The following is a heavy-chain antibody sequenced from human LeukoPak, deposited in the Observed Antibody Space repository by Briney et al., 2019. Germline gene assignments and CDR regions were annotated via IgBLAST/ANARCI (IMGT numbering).Heavy chain of an antibody. CDR2: ISYDGSNK. CDR1: GFTFSSYG. Sequence: GRSLKLSCAASGFTFSSYGVHWVRQAPGKGLEWVAVISYDGSNKYYADSVKGRFTISRDNSKNTLYLQMNSLRAEDTAVYYCAKDREWLLLYYYYGMGVWGQGTTVTVSS. CDR3: AKDREWLLLYYYYGMGV. V-gene: IGHV3-30*18. J-gene: IGHJ6*02. D-gene: IGHD5-12*01.